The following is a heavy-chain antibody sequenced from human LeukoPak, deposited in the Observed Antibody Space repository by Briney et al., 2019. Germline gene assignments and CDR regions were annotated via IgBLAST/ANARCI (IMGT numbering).Heavy chain of an antibody. Sequence: RSSEPLSLTCAVYGGSFSRYYWSCIRQPPGKGVEWFGKIIQSGSTNYNPSLTSRVTISVDTSKNQFSLKLSSVTAADTAVYYCARGPCGGDCYSDYWGQGTLVTVSS. D-gene: IGHD2-21*02. V-gene: IGHV4-34*01. CDR2: IIQSGST. CDR1: GGSFSRYY. J-gene: IGHJ4*02. CDR3: ARGPCGGDCYSDY.